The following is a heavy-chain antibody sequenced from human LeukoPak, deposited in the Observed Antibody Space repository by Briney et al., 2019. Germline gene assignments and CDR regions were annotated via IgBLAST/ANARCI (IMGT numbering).Heavy chain of an antibody. CDR1: GFTVSSNY. J-gene: IGHJ4*02. CDR3: ARDDNYGDKNFDY. V-gene: IGHV3-66*01. D-gene: IGHD4-17*01. CDR2: IYSGGST. Sequence: GGSLRLSCAASGFTVSSNYMSWVRQAPGKGLEWVSVIYSGGSTYYADSVKGRFTISRDNSKNTLYLQMNSLRAEDTAVYYCARDDNYGDKNFDYWGQGTLVTVSS.